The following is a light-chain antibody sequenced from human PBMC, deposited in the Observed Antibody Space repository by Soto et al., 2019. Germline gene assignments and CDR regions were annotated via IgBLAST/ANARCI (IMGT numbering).Light chain of an antibody. CDR2: GAS. V-gene: IGKV3-20*01. CDR1: QSVGTY. J-gene: IGKJ1*01. Sequence: EIVLTQSPGTLSLSPGERATLSCRASQSVGTYLAWYQQKPGQAPRLLINGASSRATGIPDRFSGSGSGTDFTLTISRLEPEDFAVYYCQQYGSPPGTFGQGTRWISN. CDR3: QQYGSPPGT.